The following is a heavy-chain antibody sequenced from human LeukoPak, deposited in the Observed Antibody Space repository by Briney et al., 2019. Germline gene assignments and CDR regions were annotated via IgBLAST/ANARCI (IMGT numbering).Heavy chain of an antibody. V-gene: IGHV3-48*02. CDR1: GFTFSSYS. CDR3: ARGATPDY. Sequence: GGSLRLSCAASGFTFSSYSMNWVRQAPGKGLQWVSYITSSSSTIYYADSVKGRFTISRDNAKNSLCLQMNSLRDEDTAVYYCARGATPDYWGQGTLVTVSS. CDR2: ITSSSSTI. J-gene: IGHJ4*02.